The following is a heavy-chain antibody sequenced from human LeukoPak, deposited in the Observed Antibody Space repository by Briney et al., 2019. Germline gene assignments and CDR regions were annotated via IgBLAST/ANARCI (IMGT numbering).Heavy chain of an antibody. CDR2: INPSGGST. V-gene: IGHV1-46*01. CDR1: GYTFTSYY. CDR3: ARSLPSQYYFDY. J-gene: IGHJ4*02. Sequence: ASVKVSCKASGYTFTSYYMHWVRQAPGQGLEWMGIINPSGGSTSYAQKFQGRVTMTRDMSTSTVYMELSSLRSEDTAVYYCARSLPSQYYFDYWGQGTLVTVSS.